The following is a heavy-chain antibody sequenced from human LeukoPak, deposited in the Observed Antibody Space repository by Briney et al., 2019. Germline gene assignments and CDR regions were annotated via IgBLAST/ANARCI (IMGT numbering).Heavy chain of an antibody. Sequence: GGSLRLSCAASGFTFSSYAMSWVRQAPGKGLEWVSAISGSGGSTYYADSVKGRFTISRDNSKNTLYLQMNSLRAEDTAVYYCARELISGGSKDYFDYWGQGTLVTVSS. CDR1: GFTFSSYA. CDR3: ARELISGGSKDYFDY. CDR2: ISGSGGST. D-gene: IGHD3-16*01. J-gene: IGHJ4*02. V-gene: IGHV3-23*01.